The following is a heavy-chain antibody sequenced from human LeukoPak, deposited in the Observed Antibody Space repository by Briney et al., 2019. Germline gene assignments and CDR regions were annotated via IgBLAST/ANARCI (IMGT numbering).Heavy chain of an antibody. D-gene: IGHD2-8*01. Sequence: SETPSLTCSVSGASITSHYWSWIRQPAGKGLEWIGRFYSTGSTKINPSLKSRVTMSGNTPKNQFSLKLTSVTAADTAVYYCARDGFDTDGFTDAYDIWGQGTRAIVSS. CDR3: ARDGFDTDGFTDAYDI. CDR1: GASITSHY. V-gene: IGHV4-4*07. J-gene: IGHJ3*02. CDR2: FYSTGST.